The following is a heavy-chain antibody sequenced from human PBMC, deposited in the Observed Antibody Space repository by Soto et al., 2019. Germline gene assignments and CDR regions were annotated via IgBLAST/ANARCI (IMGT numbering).Heavy chain of an antibody. D-gene: IGHD5-18*01. Sequence: EVQLVESGGGLVQPGGSLRLSCAVSGFTVRRNYMSWVRQAPGKGLEWVSIIYSGGSTYYADSMKGRFTISRDNSKNTLYLQMNSLRAEDTAVYYCAGIRPPLYWGQGTLVTVSS. CDR3: AGIRPPLY. J-gene: IGHJ4*02. CDR1: GFTVRRNY. V-gene: IGHV3-66*01. CDR2: IYSGGST.